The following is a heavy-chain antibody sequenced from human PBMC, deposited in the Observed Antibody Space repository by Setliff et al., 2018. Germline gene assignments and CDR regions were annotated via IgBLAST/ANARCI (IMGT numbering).Heavy chain of an antibody. V-gene: IGHV3-7*01. Sequence: GGSLRLSFAASGLTFSSYWMSWVRQAPGKGLEWVANIKQDGSEKYYVDSVKGRFTISRDNAKNSLYLQMNSLRAEDTAVYYCAKYYYDSSGYYHDAFDIWGQGTMVTVSS. D-gene: IGHD3-22*01. J-gene: IGHJ3*02. CDR3: AKYYYDSSGYYHDAFDI. CDR1: GLTFSSYW. CDR2: IKQDGSEK.